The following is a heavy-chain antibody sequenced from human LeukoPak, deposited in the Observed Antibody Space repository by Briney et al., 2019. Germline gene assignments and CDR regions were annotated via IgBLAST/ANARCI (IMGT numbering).Heavy chain of an antibody. CDR2: FDPEDGET. CDR1: GYTLTELS. V-gene: IGHV1-24*01. D-gene: IGHD3-22*01. CDR3: ATVEFLRLDSSGYYPFDY. Sequence: ASVKVSCKVSGYTLTELSMHWVRQAPGKGLAWMGGFDPEDGETIYAQKFQGRVTMTEDTSTDTAYMELSSLRSEDTAVYYCATVEFLRLDSSGYYPFDYWGQGTLVTVSS. J-gene: IGHJ4*02.